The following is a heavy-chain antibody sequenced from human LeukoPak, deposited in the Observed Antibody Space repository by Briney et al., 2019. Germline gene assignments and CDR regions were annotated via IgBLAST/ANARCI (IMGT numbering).Heavy chain of an antibody. CDR1: GFTFSSYA. V-gene: IGHV3-23*01. CDR3: ASPYYDFWSGYCY. D-gene: IGHD3-3*01. Sequence: GGSLGLSCAASGFTFSSYAMSWVRQAPGKGLEWVSGISGSGGSTYYADSVKGRFTISRDNSKNTLFLQMNSLRAEDTAVYYCASPYYDFWSGYCYWGQGTLVTVSS. J-gene: IGHJ4*02. CDR2: ISGSGGST.